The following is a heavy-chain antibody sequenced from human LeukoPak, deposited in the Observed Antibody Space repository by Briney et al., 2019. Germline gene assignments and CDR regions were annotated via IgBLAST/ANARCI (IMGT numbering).Heavy chain of an antibody. CDR2: FDPEEVET. V-gene: IGHV1-24*01. Sequence: ASVKVSCKVHGDTVSEWSIHWLRQVPGKGLEGMGGFDPEEVETVYAQKFQGRVTMTEDTSTDTVHMDLSSLRSDDTAFYYCATTEATPGIERGEGTFEIWGQGTMVIVSS. D-gene: IGHD3-16*01. J-gene: IGHJ3*02. CDR3: ATTEATPGIERGEGTFEI. CDR1: GDTVSEWS.